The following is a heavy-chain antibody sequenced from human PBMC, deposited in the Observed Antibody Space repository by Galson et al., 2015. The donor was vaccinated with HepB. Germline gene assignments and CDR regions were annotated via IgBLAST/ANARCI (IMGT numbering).Heavy chain of an antibody. CDR2: IYSGGST. CDR3: ARDMAYGGNAFDY. J-gene: IGHJ4*02. V-gene: IGHV3-66*02. Sequence: SLRLSCAASGFTVSSNYMSWVRQAPGKGLEWVSVIYSGGSTYYADSVKGRFTISRDNSKNTLYLQMNSLRAEDTAVYYCARDMAYGGNAFDYWGQGTLATVSS. D-gene: IGHD4-23*01. CDR1: GFTVSSNY.